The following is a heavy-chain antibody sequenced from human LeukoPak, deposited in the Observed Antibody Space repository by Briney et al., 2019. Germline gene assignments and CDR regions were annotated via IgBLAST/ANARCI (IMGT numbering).Heavy chain of an antibody. Sequence: GGSLRLSCAASGFTFSDYYMSWIRQAPGKGLEWVSYISSSSSYTNYADSVKGRFTISRDNAKNSLYLQMNSLRAEDTAVYYCARDPIRKNIVVPGFDIWGQGTLVTVSS. J-gene: IGHJ3*02. V-gene: IGHV3-11*06. CDR2: ISSSSSYT. CDR1: GFTFSDYY. CDR3: ARDPIRKNIVVPGFDI. D-gene: IGHD2-2*01.